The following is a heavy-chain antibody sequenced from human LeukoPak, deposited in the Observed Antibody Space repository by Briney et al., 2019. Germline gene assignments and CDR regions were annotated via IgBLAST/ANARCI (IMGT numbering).Heavy chain of an antibody. J-gene: IGHJ4*02. D-gene: IGHD3-9*01. CDR3: ARGLNYDILTGPWSSYYFDY. CDR1: GGSISSYY. V-gene: IGHV4-59*01. Sequence: PSETLSLTCTVSGGSISSYYWSWIRQPPGKGLEWIGYIYYSGSTNYNPSLESRVTISVDTSKNQFSLKLSSVTAADTAVYYCARGLNYDILTGPWSSYYFDYWGQGTLVTVSS. CDR2: IYYSGST.